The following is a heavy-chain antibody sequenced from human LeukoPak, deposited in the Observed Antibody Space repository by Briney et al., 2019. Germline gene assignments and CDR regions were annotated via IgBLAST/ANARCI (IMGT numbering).Heavy chain of an antibody. Sequence: GASVKVSCKASGYTFTSYYTHWVRQAPGQGLEWMGIINPSGGSTSYAQKFQGRVTMTRDTSTSTVYMELSSLRSEDTAVYYCARDRRYYDSSGYYSFDYWGQGTLVTVSS. V-gene: IGHV1-46*01. CDR1: GYTFTSYY. D-gene: IGHD3-22*01. CDR3: ARDRRYYDSSGYYSFDY. CDR2: INPSGGST. J-gene: IGHJ4*02.